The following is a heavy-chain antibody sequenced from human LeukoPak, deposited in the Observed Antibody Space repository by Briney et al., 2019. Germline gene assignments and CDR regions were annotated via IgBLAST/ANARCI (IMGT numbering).Heavy chain of an antibody. CDR3: ARGSDMIVVVTSLGPFDY. Sequence: GRSLRLSCAASGFTFSSYGMHWVRQAPGKGLEWVAVIWYDGSNKYYADSVKGRFTISRDNSKNTLYLQMNSLRAEDTAVYYCARGSDMIVVVTSLGPFDYWGRGTLVTVSS. V-gene: IGHV3-33*01. D-gene: IGHD3-22*01. CDR1: GFTFSSYG. CDR2: IWYDGSNK. J-gene: IGHJ4*02.